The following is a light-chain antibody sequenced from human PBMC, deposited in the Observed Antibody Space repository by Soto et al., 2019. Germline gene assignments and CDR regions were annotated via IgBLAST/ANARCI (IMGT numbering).Light chain of an antibody. CDR1: QSVSSSF. CDR3: QQYGSSPPLT. J-gene: IGKJ4*01. CDR2: GAS. V-gene: IGKV3-20*01. Sequence: EFVLTQSPGTLSFSPGERATLSCRASQSVSSSFLAWDQQKPGQAPRILIYGASNRATSIPDRFSGSGSRTDFTLTISRLEPEDFAVYYCQQYGSSPPLTFGGGNKVEIK.